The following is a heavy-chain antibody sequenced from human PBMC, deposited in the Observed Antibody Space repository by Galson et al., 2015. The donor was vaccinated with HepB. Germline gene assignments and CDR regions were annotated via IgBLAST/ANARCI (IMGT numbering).Heavy chain of an antibody. D-gene: IGHD5-12*01. V-gene: IGHV1-69*04. CDR2: IIPILGIA. J-gene: IGHJ4*02. Sequence: SCKASGGTFSSYAISWVRQAPGQGLEWMGRIIPILGIANYAQKFQGRVTITADKSTSTAYMELSSLRSEDTAVYYCASLANRGYSGYADYWGQGTLVTVSS. CDR3: ASLANRGYSGYADY. CDR1: GGTFSSYA.